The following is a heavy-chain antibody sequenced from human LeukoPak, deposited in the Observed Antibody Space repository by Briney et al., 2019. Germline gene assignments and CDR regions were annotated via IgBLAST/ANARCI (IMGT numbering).Heavy chain of an antibody. D-gene: IGHD1-1*01. CDR3: ARDSGWGTMNAFDI. CDR1: GAAIRGFY. J-gene: IGHJ3*02. V-gene: IGHV4-59*01. Sequence: ETLSLTCTVSGAAIRGFYWSWFQQPPGKGLDWIGHISNTGTTTYNPSLKSRVTISEYMSENQFSLSLSSVTAADTAVYYCARDSGWGTMNAFDIWGQGTMVTVSS. CDR2: ISNTGTT.